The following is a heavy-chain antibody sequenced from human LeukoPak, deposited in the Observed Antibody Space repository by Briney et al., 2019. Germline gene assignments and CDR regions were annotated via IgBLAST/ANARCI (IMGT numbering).Heavy chain of an antibody. CDR1: GGSISSGGYS. Sequence: SETLSLTCAVSGGSISSGGYSWSWIRQPPGKGLEWIGYIYHSGSTYYNPSLKSRVTISVDRSKNQFSLKLSSVTAADTAVYYCAAGGGGYDPTGFDPWGQGTLVTVSS. V-gene: IGHV4-30-2*01. CDR3: AAGGGGYDPTGFDP. CDR2: IYHSGST. J-gene: IGHJ5*02. D-gene: IGHD5-12*01.